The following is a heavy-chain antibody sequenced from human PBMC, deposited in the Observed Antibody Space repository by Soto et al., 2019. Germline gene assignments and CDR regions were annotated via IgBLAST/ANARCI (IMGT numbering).Heavy chain of an antibody. D-gene: IGHD3-3*01. Sequence: QVQLQESGPGLVKPSQTLSLTCSVSGGSINSGGYYWSWIRQHPGKGLEWIGYIYYSGSHYYNSSLNSRVTISVDTSKNQFSLKLSSVTAADTAVYFCARSFRFLEYAFDIWGQGTLVTVSS. CDR3: ARSFRFLEYAFDI. CDR2: IYYSGSH. V-gene: IGHV4-31*03. CDR1: GGSINSGGYY. J-gene: IGHJ3*02.